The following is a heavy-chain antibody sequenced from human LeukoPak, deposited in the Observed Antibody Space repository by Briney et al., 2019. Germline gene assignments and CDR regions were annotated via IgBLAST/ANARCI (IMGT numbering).Heavy chain of an antibody. CDR3: ARLQGAISVVPTAAFDY. V-gene: IGHV3-74*01. J-gene: IGHJ4*02. CDR1: GFTFSSYW. D-gene: IGHD2-2*01. CDR2: INSDGSST. Sequence: GGSLRLSCAASGFTFSSYWMFWVRQTPGKGLVWVSRINSDGSSTSYADSVKGRFTIFRDNAKNTLYLQMNSLRAEDTAVYYCARLQGAISVVPTAAFDYWGQGTLVTVSS.